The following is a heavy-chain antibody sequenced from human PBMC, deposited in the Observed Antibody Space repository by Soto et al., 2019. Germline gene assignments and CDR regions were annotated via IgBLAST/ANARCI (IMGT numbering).Heavy chain of an antibody. CDR2: ISSSSSTI. Sequence: GGSLRLSCAASGFTFSSYSMNGVRQAPGKGLEWVSYISSSSSTIYYADSVKGRFTISRDNAKNSLYLQMNSLRDEDTAVYYCARDTQDDFWSGYYRDYWGQGTLVTVSS. V-gene: IGHV3-48*02. CDR3: ARDTQDDFWSGYYRDY. J-gene: IGHJ4*02. D-gene: IGHD3-3*01. CDR1: GFTFSSYS.